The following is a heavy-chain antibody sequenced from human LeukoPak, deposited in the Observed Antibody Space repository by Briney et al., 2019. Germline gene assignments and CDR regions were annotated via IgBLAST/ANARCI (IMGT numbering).Heavy chain of an antibody. CDR2: IDWDDDK. D-gene: IGHD6-19*01. V-gene: IGHV2-70*11. CDR1: GFSLSTSGMC. J-gene: IGHJ6*03. Sequence: SGPTLVNPPQTLTLTCTFSGFSLSTSGMCVSWIRQPPGKALEWLARIDWDDDKYYSTSLKTRLTISKDTSKNQVVLTMTNMDPVDTATYYCARIRRNAVAGTLAWYYYMDVWGKGTTVTISS. CDR3: ARIRRNAVAGTLAWYYYMDV.